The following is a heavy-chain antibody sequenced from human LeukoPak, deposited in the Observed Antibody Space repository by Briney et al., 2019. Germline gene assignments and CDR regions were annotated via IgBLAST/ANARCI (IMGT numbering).Heavy chain of an antibody. CDR1: GGSMNGYY. CDR2: IFSSGST. Sequence: PSDTLSLTCSVSGGSMNGYYWNWIRQSAGKGLQWIGRIFSSGSTNYNPSLKSRVTMSLDKSKNQFSLKLYSVTAADTAVYYCVRYANYGDHPNWLDPWGQGTLVTVS. D-gene: IGHD4-17*01. J-gene: IGHJ5*02. V-gene: IGHV4-4*07. CDR3: VRYANYGDHPNWLDP.